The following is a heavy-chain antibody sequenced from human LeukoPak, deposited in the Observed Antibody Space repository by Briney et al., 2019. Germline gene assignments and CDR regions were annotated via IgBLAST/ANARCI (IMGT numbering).Heavy chain of an antibody. CDR2: ISGSGGST. Sequence: GTLRLSCAASGFTFISYGMSWVRQAPGKGLEWVSAISGSGGSTYYADSVKGRFTISRDNSKNTLYLQMNSLRAEDTAVYYCAKRIRVNWFDPWGQGTLVTVSS. J-gene: IGHJ5*02. CDR1: GFTFISYG. CDR3: AKRIRVNWFDP. V-gene: IGHV3-23*01.